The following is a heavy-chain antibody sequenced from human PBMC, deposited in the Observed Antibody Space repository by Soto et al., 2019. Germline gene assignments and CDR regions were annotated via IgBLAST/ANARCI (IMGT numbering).Heavy chain of an antibody. CDR2: IRADGSRT. CDR3: LSATHGYFYRMGRY. Sequence: GGSLTLSCAVSGCTFSNYAMAWVRQAPGKGLEWVSSIRADGSRTHYADSVKGRFTVSRDNSKNRLYLDMKSLRADDTALYYCLSATHGYFYRMGRYRGQGTQVPVSS. V-gene: IGHV3-23*01. D-gene: IGHD3-16*02. CDR1: GCTFSNYA. J-gene: IGHJ4*02.